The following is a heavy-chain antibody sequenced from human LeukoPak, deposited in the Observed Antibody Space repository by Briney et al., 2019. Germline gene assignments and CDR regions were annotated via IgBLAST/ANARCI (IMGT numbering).Heavy chain of an antibody. J-gene: IGHJ4*02. Sequence: PGGSLRLSCAASGFTFSSYTMNWVRQAPGKGLEWVSSITSSSSYIYYADSLKGRFTISRYNAKNSLFLQMNSLRAEDTAVYYCARSRAVAFFDYWGQGTLVTVSS. V-gene: IGHV3-21*01. CDR2: ITSSSSYI. CDR1: GFTFSSYT. D-gene: IGHD6-19*01. CDR3: ARSRAVAFFDY.